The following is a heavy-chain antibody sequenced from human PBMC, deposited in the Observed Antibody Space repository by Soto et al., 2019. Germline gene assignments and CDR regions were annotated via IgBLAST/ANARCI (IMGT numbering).Heavy chain of an antibody. V-gene: IGHV1-8*01. J-gene: IGHJ6*02. CDR2: MNPNSGNT. Sequence: ASVKVSCKASGYTFTSYDINWVRQATGQGLEWMGWMNPNSGNTGYAQKFQGRVTMTRNTSISTAYMELSSLRSEDTAVYYCARPTPYYDFWSGYYTGAGPYYYYGMDVRGQGTTVTVSS. CDR1: GYTFTSYD. CDR3: ARPTPYYDFWSGYYTGAGPYYYYGMDV. D-gene: IGHD3-3*01.